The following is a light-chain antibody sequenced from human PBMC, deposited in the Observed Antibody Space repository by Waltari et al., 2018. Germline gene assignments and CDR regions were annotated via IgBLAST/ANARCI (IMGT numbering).Light chain of an antibody. CDR3: SSYTTSNTWV. CDR1: SSDVGTYNY. Sequence: QSALTQPASVSGSPGQSITISCTGTSSDVGTYNYVSWYQQHPGKAPKLMIYDVSKRPSGVSNRFSVSKSGNTASLTIAWLQAEDEADYYCSSYTTSNTWVFGGGTKLTVL. V-gene: IGLV2-14*01. J-gene: IGLJ3*02. CDR2: DVS.